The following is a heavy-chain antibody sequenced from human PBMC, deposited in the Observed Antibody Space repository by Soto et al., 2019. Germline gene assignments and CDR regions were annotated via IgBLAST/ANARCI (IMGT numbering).Heavy chain of an antibody. V-gene: IGHV1-18*01. CDR2: ISAYNGNT. CDR3: PREAASGTLDY. CDR1: GYTFTSYG. D-gene: IGHD6-13*01. Sequence: QVQLVQSGAEVKKPGASVKVSCKASGYTFTSYGISWVRQAPGQGLEWMGWISAYNGNTNYAQKRQDRATMTTDTSPSTAYMELRSLRSDDTAVYYCPREAASGTLDYWGQGTLVTVSS. J-gene: IGHJ4*02.